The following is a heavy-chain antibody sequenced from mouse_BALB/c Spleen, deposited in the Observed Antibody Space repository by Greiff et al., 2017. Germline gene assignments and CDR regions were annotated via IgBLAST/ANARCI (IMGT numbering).Heavy chain of an antibody. V-gene: IGHV1-18*01. D-gene: IGHD4-1*02. CDR2: INPNNGGT. Sequence: EVQLQQSGPELVKPGASVKIPCKASGYTFTDYNMYWVKQSHGKSLEWIGDINPNNGGTIYNQKFKGKATLTVDKSSSTAYMELRSLTSEDTAVYYCASPPTGGGLAYWGQGTLVTVSA. CDR1: GYTFTDYN. CDR3: ASPPTGGGLAY. J-gene: IGHJ3*01.